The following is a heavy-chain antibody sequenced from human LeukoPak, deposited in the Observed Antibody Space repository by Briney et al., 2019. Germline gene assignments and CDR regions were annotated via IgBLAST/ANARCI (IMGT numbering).Heavy chain of an antibody. V-gene: IGHV3-23*01. D-gene: IGHD4-17*01. CDR1: GFTFSDCY. J-gene: IGHJ4*02. Sequence: GGSLRLSCAASGFTFSDCYMSWIRQAPGKGLEWVSAISGSGGSTYYADSVKGRFTISRDNSKNTLYLQMNSLRAEDTAVYYCAKHDYGDYGFFDYWGQGTLVTVSS. CDR3: AKHDYGDYGFFDY. CDR2: ISGSGGST.